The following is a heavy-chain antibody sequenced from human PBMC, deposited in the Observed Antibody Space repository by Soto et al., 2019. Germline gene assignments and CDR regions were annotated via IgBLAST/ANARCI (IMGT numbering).Heavy chain of an antibody. J-gene: IGHJ6*04. CDR2: ISSSGSTI. CDR1: GFTFSSYE. CDR3: VRDQEAGSFFPYYYGRDG. Sequence: GGSMRLSCATSGFTFSSYEMNWVRQAPGKGLEWVSYISSSGSTIYYADSVKGRFTISRDNAKNSLYLQMDSLRAEDTAVYYCVRDQEAGSFFPYYYGRDGWGKGTTITVSS. V-gene: IGHV3-48*03. D-gene: IGHD6-13*01.